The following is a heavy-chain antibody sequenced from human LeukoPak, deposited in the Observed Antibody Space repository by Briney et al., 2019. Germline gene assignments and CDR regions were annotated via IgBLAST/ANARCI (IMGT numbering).Heavy chain of an antibody. CDR1: GGSFSGYY. Sequence: SETLSLTCAVYGGSFSGYYWSWIRQPPGKGLEWIGEINHSGSTNYNPSLKSRVTISVDTSNNQLSLKVNSVTAADTAMYYCVKSNSRYQPWTLDIWGRGTVVTVSS. CDR2: INHSGST. J-gene: IGHJ3*02. D-gene: IGHD2-2*01. CDR3: VKSNSRYQPWTLDI. V-gene: IGHV4-34*01.